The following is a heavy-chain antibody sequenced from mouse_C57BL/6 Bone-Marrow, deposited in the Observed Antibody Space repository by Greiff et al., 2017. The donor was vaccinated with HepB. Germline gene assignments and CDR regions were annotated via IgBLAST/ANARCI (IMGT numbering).Heavy chain of an antibody. J-gene: IGHJ2*01. D-gene: IGHD1-1*01. Sequence: EVKLMESGGDLVKPGGSLKLSCAASGFTFSSYGMSWVRQTPDKRLEWVATISSGGSYTYYPDSVKRRFTISRDNAKNTLYLQLSRLKSEDTASYYCSRHDPLLCYFDYWGQGTTLTVSS. V-gene: IGHV5-6*01. CDR3: SRHDPLLCYFDY. CDR1: GFTFSSYG. CDR2: ISSGGSYT.